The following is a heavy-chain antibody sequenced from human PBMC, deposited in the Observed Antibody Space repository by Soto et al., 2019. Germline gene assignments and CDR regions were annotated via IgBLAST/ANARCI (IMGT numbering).Heavy chain of an antibody. D-gene: IGHD3-10*01. J-gene: IGHJ5*01. V-gene: IGHV4-31*03. CDR3: ARGETDYWFDS. Sequence: QVQLQESGPGLLKPSETLSVTCSVSGGFISSGGYYWSWIRQHPGKGLEWIGPIYYRGNTYYNPSLNSRGTVSLDRSKNQFSLKLNSVTAADTAVYYCARGETDYWFDSWGQGTLVTVSS. CDR1: GGFISSGGYY. CDR2: IYYRGNT.